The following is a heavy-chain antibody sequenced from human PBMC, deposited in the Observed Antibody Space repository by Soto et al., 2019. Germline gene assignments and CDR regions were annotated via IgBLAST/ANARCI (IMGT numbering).Heavy chain of an antibody. J-gene: IGHJ4*02. Sequence: QVQLVESGGGVVQPGRSLRLSRAASGFTFSNYGMHWVRQAPGKGLEWVAVISYDGSNKYYADSVKGRFTVSRDNSKNTLYLQMNSLRAEDTAVYYCAGGWYYFDYWGQGALVTVSS. V-gene: IGHV3-30*03. CDR2: ISYDGSNK. CDR1: GFTFSNYG. CDR3: AGGWYYFDY. D-gene: IGHD6-19*01.